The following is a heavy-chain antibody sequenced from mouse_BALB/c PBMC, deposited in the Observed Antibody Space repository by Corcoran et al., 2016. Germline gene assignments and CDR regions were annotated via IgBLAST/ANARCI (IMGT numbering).Heavy chain of an antibody. CDR2: INTYTGEP. J-gene: IGHJ4*01. Sequence: QIQLVQSGPELKKPGETVKISCKASGYSFTNYGMNWVKQAPGKGLKWMGWINTYTGEPTYADDFKGRFAFSLETSASTAYLQINNLKNEDTATYFCARAPLHYYAMDYWVKEPQSPSPQ. D-gene: IGHD6-1*01. CDR3: ARAPLHYYAMDY. CDR1: GYSFTNYG. V-gene: IGHV9-3-1*01.